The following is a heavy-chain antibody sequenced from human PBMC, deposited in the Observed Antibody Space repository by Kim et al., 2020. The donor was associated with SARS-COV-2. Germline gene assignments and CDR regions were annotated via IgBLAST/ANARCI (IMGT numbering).Heavy chain of an antibody. J-gene: IGHJ4*02. CDR3: ARDRAAAGTSPIDY. V-gene: IGHV7-4-1*02. D-gene: IGHD6-13*01. CDR1: GYTFTNYA. Sequence: ASVKVSCKASGYTFTNYAMNWVRQAPGQGLEWMGWINTKTGNPTYAQGFTGRCVFSLDTSVSTAYLEISTLKGEDTAVYYCARDRAAAGTSPIDYWGQGT. CDR2: INTKTGNP.